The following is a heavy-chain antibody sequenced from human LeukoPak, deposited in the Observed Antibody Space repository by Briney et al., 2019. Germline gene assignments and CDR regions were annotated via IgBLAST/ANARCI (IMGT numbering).Heavy chain of an antibody. CDR3: ASGRIAALDY. V-gene: IGHV4-4*07. J-gene: IGHJ4*02. D-gene: IGHD6-6*01. CDR2: IYTSGST. CDR1: GGSISSYY. Sequence: PSETLSLTCTVSGGSISSYYWSWIRQLAGKGLEWIGRIYTSGSTNYNPSLKSRVTMSVDTSKNQFSLKLSSVAAADTAVYYCASGRIAALDYWGQGTLVTVSS.